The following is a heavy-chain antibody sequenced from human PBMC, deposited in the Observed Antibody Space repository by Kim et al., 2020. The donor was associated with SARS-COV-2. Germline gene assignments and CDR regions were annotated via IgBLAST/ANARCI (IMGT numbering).Heavy chain of an antibody. V-gene: IGHV4-31*03. CDR2: IYYSGST. Sequence: SETLSLTCTVSGGSISSGGYYWSWIRQHPGKGLEWIGYIYYSGSTYYNPSLKSRVTISVDTSKNQFSLKLSSVTAADTAVYYCARFGRYCSSTSCQTFDYWGQGTLVTVSS. J-gene: IGHJ4*02. CDR1: GGSISSGGYY. CDR3: ARFGRYCSSTSCQTFDY. D-gene: IGHD2-2*01.